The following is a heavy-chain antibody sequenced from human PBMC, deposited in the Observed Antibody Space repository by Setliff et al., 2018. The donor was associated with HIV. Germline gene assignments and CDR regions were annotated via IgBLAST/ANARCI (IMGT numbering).Heavy chain of an antibody. CDR2: INAGTGNT. CDR1: GYTFTSHY. Sequence: ASVKVSCKASGYTFTSHYLHWVRQAPGQRLEWMGWINAGTGNTKYSQNFQGRVTFSRDTSASTAYMELSSLRSEDTAVYYCARTVNDYGDYYFDYWGQGTLVTVSS. V-gene: IGHV1-3*01. J-gene: IGHJ4*02. D-gene: IGHD4-17*01. CDR3: ARTVNDYGDYYFDY.